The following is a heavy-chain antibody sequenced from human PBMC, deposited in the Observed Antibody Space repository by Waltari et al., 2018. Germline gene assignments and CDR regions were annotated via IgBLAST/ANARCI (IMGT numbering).Heavy chain of an antibody. J-gene: IGHJ4*02. CDR3: TTDRFD. V-gene: IGHV3-15*01. Sequence: EVQLVESGGGLVMPGGSLRLSCAASGFTFRNTWMSWVRQAPGKGLECVSRIKSRSAGGTTDYTSPVKGRFTISRDDSQNTLHLQMNSLKTEDTAVYYCTTDRFDWGQGILVTVSS. D-gene: IGHD3-16*01. CDR2: IKSRSAGGTT. CDR1: GFTFRNTW.